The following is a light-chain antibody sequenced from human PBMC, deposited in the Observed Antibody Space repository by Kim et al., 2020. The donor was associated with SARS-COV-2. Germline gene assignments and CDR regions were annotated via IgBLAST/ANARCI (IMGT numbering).Light chain of an antibody. CDR3: QVWDSSTVV. V-gene: IGLV3-9*01. CDR2: RDT. Sequence: SVALGQTASITCGGNNIGTKHVHWYQQKPGQAPVLVIYRDTNRPSGIPARFSGSNSGNTATLTISRAQAGDEADYFCQVWDSSTVVFGGGTKLTVL. CDR1: NIGTKH. J-gene: IGLJ2*01.